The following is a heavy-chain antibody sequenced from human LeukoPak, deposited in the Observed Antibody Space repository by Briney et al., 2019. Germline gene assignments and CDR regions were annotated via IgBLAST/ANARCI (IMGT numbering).Heavy chain of an antibody. CDR2: IYYSGST. V-gene: IGHV4-31*03. CDR3: ARDDGSGDGDTGQYGMDV. J-gene: IGHJ6*02. CDR1: GGSISSGGYY. Sequence: PSETLSLTCTVSGGSISSGGYYWSWIRQHPGKGLEWIGYIYYSGSTYYNPYLKSRVTISVDTSNNQFSLKLSSVTAADTAVYYCARDDGSGDGDTGQYGMDVWGQGTTVTVSS. D-gene: IGHD3-10*01.